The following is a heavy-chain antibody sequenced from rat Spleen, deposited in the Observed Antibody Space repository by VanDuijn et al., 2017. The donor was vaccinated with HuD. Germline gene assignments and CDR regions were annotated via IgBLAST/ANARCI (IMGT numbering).Heavy chain of an antibody. V-gene: IGHV5-31*01. CDR1: GFTFNNYW. Sequence: EVQLVESGGGLVQPGRSLKLSCAASGFTFNNYWMTWIRQAPGKGLEWVASITNTGGSTYYSDSVKGRFTISRDNAKSTLYLQMNSLRSEDTATYYCIRDWDYWGQGVMVTVSS. CDR2: ITNTGGST. CDR3: IRDWDY. J-gene: IGHJ2*01.